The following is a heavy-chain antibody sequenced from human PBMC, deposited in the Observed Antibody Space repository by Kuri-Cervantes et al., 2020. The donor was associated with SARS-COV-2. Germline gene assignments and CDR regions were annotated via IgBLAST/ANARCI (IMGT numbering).Heavy chain of an antibody. CDR1: GGSFSGYY. V-gene: IGHV4-34*01. CDR3: ARGRDKRYSSGSYYYYGMDV. D-gene: IGHD6-19*01. Sequence: ESLKISCAVYGGSFSGYYWGWIRQPPGKGLEWIGEINHSGSTNYNPSLKSRVTISVDTSKNQFSLKLSSVTAADTAVYYCARGRDKRYSSGSYYYYGMDVWGQGTTVTVSS. J-gene: IGHJ6*02. CDR2: INHSGST.